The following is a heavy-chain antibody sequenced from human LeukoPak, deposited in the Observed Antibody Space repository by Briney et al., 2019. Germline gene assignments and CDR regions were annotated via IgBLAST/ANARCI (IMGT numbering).Heavy chain of an antibody. CDR2: ISGSGGST. CDR3: ARDTVAAFHYFDY. V-gene: IGHV3-23*01. CDR1: GFTFSSYA. D-gene: IGHD6-19*01. Sequence: GGSLRLSCAASGFTFSSYAMSWVRQAPGKGLEWVSAISGSGGSTYYADSVKGRFTISRDNAKNSLYLQMNSLRAEDTAVYYCARDTVAAFHYFDYWGQGTLVTVSS. J-gene: IGHJ4*02.